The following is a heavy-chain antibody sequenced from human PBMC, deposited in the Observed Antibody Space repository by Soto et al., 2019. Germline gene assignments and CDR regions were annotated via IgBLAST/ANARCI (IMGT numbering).Heavy chain of an antibody. V-gene: IGHV3-33*01. CDR1: GFTFSSYG. CDR3: AMGLAVAGMGMGYYYYYGMDV. D-gene: IGHD6-19*01. J-gene: IGHJ6*02. CDR2: IWYDGSNK. Sequence: QVQLVESGGGVVQPGRSLRLSCAASGFTFSSYGMHWVRQAPGKGLEWVAVIWYDGSNKYYADSVKGRFTISRDNSKNTLYLQMNSLRAEDTAVYYCAMGLAVAGMGMGYYYYYGMDVWGQGTTVTVSS.